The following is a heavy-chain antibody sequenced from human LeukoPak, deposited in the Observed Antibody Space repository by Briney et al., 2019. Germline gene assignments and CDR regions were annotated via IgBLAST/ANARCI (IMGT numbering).Heavy chain of an antibody. Sequence: GASVKVSCKASGYTFTSYDINWVRQATGQGLEWMGWMNPNSGNTGYAQKFQGRVTITRNTSISTAYMELSSLRSEATAVYYCARGFGPSGAGYGDYWGQGTLVTASS. J-gene: IGHJ4*02. CDR1: GYTFTSYD. V-gene: IGHV1-8*03. CDR2: MNPNSGNT. D-gene: IGHD5-12*01. CDR3: ARGFGPSGAGYGDY.